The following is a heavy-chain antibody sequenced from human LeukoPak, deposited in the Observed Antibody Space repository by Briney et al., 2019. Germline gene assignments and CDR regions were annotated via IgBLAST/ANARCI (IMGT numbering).Heavy chain of an antibody. Sequence: GGSLRLSCAASGFTFSNAWMSWVRQAPGKGLEWVGRIKSKTDGGTTDYAAPVKGRFTISRDDSKNTLYLQMNSLKTEDTAVYYCTTDFYYDSSGYYYVAYWGQGTLVTVSS. CDR1: GFTFSNAW. J-gene: IGHJ4*02. D-gene: IGHD3-22*01. V-gene: IGHV3-15*01. CDR3: TTDFYYDSSGYYYVAY. CDR2: IKSKTDGGTT.